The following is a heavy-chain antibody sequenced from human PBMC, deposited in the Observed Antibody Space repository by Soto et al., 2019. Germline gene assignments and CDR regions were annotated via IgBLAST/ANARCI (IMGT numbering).Heavy chain of an antibody. J-gene: IGHJ4*02. V-gene: IGHV3-23*01. CDR1: GFTFSSYA. CDR2: ISGSGGST. CDR3: AKEPPVDSSGYSKPYYFDY. Sequence: PGGSLRLSCAASGFTFSSYAMSWVRQAPGKGLEWVSAISGSGGSTYYADSVKGRFTISRDNSKNTLYLQMNSLRAEDTAVYYCAKEPPVDSSGYSKPYYFDYWGQGTLVTVSS. D-gene: IGHD3-22*01.